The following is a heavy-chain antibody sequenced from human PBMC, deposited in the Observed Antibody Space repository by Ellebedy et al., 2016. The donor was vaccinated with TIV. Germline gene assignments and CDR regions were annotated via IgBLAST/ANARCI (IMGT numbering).Heavy chain of an antibody. CDR3: VKGVVGGRG. CDR2: ITSSGDST. D-gene: IGHD3-3*01. CDR1: GFSFDSYA. J-gene: IGHJ4*02. V-gene: IGHV3-64D*09. Sequence: GESLKISCSASGFSFDSYAMHWVRQAPGKGLECISAITSSGDSTYYADSVEGRFTVSRDNSKNTLYLQMSSLGPEDTAVYYCVKGVVGGRGWGQGTLVTVSS.